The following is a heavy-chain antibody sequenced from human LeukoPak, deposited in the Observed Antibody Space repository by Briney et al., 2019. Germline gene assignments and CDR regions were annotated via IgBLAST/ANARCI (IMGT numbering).Heavy chain of an antibody. CDR3: VGGYGWLPDY. Sequence: GGSLRLSCAASGSTLSEFWMNWVRQAPGKGLEWVANIKQDGREKNYVDSVKGRFTISRDNAKNSAYLQMNNLRVDDTAVYYCVGGYGWLPDYWGQGTLVAVSS. D-gene: IGHD6-19*01. CDR2: IKQDGREK. V-gene: IGHV3-7*04. CDR1: GSTLSEFW. J-gene: IGHJ4*02.